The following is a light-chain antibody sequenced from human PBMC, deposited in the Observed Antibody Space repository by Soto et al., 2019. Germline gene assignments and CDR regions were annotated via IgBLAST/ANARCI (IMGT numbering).Light chain of an antibody. CDR3: VSYAGSKNV. J-gene: IGLJ1*01. V-gene: IGLV2-8*01. Sequence: QSALTQPPSASGSPGQSVTIYCTGNSSDVGAYNYVSWYQQHPGKAPKLMIYEVSKRPSGVPDRFSASKSGNTASLTVSGLQAEDEADYYCVSYAGSKNVFGSGTKLTVL. CDR2: EVS. CDR1: SSDVGAYNY.